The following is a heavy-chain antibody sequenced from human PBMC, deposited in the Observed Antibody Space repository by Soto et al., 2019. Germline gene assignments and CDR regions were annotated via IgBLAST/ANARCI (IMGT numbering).Heavy chain of an antibody. CDR3: AKATSATCTGSICYSFDY. V-gene: IGHV3-23*01. D-gene: IGHD2-21*01. J-gene: IGHJ4*02. CDR2: MSRTGDNT. Sequence: GGSLRLSCAASGFTFSIYAMTWVRQSPGKGLEWVSSMSRTGDNTYYADSVKGRFTVSRDSSKNTLSLQMNSLRPEDTALYYCAKATSATCTGSICYSFDYWGQGTLVTVSS. CDR1: GFTFSIYA.